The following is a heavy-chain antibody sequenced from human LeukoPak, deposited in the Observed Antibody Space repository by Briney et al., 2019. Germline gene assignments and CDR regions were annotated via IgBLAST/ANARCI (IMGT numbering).Heavy chain of an antibody. D-gene: IGHD3-22*01. CDR3: ARFGSPTYYYDSSGYYYDWFDP. J-gene: IGHJ5*02. V-gene: IGHV4-31*03. CDR2: IYYSGST. CDR1: GGSISSGGYY. Sequence: PSQTLSLTCTVSGGSISSGGYYWSWIPQHPGKGLEWIGYIYYSGSTYYNPSLKSRVTISVDTSKNQFSLKLSSVTAADTAVYYCARFGSPTYYYDSSGYYYDWFDPWGQGTLVTVSS.